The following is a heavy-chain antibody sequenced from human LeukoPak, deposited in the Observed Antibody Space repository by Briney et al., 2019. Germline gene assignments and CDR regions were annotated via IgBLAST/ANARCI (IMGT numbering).Heavy chain of an antibody. CDR3: ARGVEMATIHYLDY. V-gene: IGHV1-69*01. D-gene: IGHD5-24*01. J-gene: IGHJ4*02. CDR2: IIPIFGTA. CDR1: GGTFSSYA. Sequence: ASVKVSCKASGGTFSSYAISWVRQAPGQGLEWMGGIIPIFGTANYAQKFQGRVTITADESTSTAYMELSSLRSEDTAVYYCARGVEMATIHYLDYWGQGTLVTVSS.